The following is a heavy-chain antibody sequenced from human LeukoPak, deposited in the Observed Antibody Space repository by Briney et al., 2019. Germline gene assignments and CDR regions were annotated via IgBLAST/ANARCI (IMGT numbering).Heavy chain of an antibody. J-gene: IGHJ4*02. D-gene: IGHD3-22*01. V-gene: IGHV1-69*02. CDR2: IIPILGIA. CDR3: ARGAYYYDSSGYYHT. Sequence: ASVKVSCKASGGTFSSHTISWVRQAPGQGLEWMGRIIPILGIANYAQKFQGRVMITADKSTSTAYMELSSLRSEDTAVYYCARGAYYYDSSGYYHTWGQGTLVTVSS. CDR1: GGTFSSHT.